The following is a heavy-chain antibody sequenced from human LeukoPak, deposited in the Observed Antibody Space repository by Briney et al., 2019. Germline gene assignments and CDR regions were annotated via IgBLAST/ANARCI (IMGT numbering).Heavy chain of an antibody. CDR3: AGVLRVQLVFNY. D-gene: IGHD2-15*01. CDR1: GGSISSFY. Sequence: SETLSLTCTVAGGSISSFYWGWIRQPPGKGVEWIGHTHSSGNTNYNPSLKSRVTISVNTSKNQSSLNLSSMTAAATAVYWCAGVLRVQLVFNYWGQGTLVTVSS. J-gene: IGHJ4*02. V-gene: IGHV4-59*12. CDR2: THSSGNT.